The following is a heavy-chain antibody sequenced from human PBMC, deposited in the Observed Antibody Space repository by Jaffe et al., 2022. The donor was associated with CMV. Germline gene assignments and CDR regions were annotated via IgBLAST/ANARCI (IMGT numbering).Heavy chain of an antibody. D-gene: IGHD2-15*01. CDR2: IYYNGNT. V-gene: IGHV4-59*01. CDR3: TREGVAAATGSFHY. CDR1: GGSINNYY. Sequence: QVQLQESGPGLVKPSETLSLTCTVSGGSINNYYWSWVRQPPGKGLEWIGYIYYNGNTNYNPSLQSRVTISLDKSKNQVSLKLSSVTAADTAVYYCTREGVAAATGSFHYWGQGTLVTVSS. J-gene: IGHJ4*02.